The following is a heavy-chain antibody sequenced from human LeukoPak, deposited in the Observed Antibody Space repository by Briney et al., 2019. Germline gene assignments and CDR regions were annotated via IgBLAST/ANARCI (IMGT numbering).Heavy chain of an antibody. CDR1: GFTFSSYA. D-gene: IGHD4-17*01. J-gene: IGHJ6*04. V-gene: IGHV3-23*01. CDR2: ISGSGGST. CDR3: AKDLGYGDYESAVMDV. Sequence: GGSLRLSCAASGFTFSSYAMSWVRQAPGKGLEWVSAISGSGGSTYYADSVKGRFTISRDNSKNTLYLQMNSLRAEDTAVYYCAKDLGYGDYESAVMDVWGKGTTVTVSS.